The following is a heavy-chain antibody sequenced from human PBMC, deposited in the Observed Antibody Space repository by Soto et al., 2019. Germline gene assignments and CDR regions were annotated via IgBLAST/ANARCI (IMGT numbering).Heavy chain of an antibody. CDR2: IIPILGIA. CDR1: GGTFSSYT. CDR3: ARDVGYCSGGSCEGY. Sequence: QVQLVHSGAEVKKPGSSVKVSCKASGGTFSSYTISWVRQAPGQGLEWMGRIIPILGIANYAQKFQGRVTITADKSTSTAYMELSSLRSEDTAVYYCARDVGYCSGGSCEGYWGQGTLVTVSS. D-gene: IGHD2-15*01. V-gene: IGHV1-69*04. J-gene: IGHJ4*02.